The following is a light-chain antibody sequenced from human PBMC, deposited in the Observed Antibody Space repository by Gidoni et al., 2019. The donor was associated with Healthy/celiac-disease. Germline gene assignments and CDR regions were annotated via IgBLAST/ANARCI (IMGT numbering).Light chain of an antibody. V-gene: IGKV1-5*03. CDR2: KAS. CDR3: QQYNSYSQ. J-gene: IGKJ2*01. CDR1: QSISSW. Sequence: DIQMTQSPSTLSASVGDRVTITCRASQSISSWLAWYQQKPGKAPKLLIYKASSLESGVPSRFSGSGSGTEFTLTISSLQPDDFATYYCQQYNSYSQFXQXTKLEIK.